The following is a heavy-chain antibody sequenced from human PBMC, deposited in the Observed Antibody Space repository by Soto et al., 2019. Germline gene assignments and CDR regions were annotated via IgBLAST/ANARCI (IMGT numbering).Heavy chain of an antibody. CDR1: GGTFSSYA. CDR2: IIPIFGTA. CDR3: ARAPSYCSGGSCYSDPDYYYGMDV. Sequence: QVQLVQSGAEVKKPGSSVKVSCKASGGTFSSYAISWVRQAPGQGLEWMGGIIPIFGTANYAQKFQGRVTITADESTSTAYMELSSLRSEDTAVYYCARAPSYCSGGSCYSDPDYYYGMDVWGQGPTVTVSS. J-gene: IGHJ6*02. V-gene: IGHV1-69*01. D-gene: IGHD2-15*01.